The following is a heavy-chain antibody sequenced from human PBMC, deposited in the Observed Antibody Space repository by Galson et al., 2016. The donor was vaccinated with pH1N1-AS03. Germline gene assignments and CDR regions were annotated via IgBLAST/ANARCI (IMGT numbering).Heavy chain of an antibody. CDR1: GYSIRSDYY. D-gene: IGHD2-21*01. V-gene: IGHV4-38-2*01. Sequence: TLSLTCAVSGYSIRSDYYWGWIRQPPGKGLEWIGSVHHSGATWHNPSLKSRVTISVDTSKNQFSLRVNPVTVADTAVYYCAAPGGGSYSYWGQGKLVTVSS. J-gene: IGHJ4*02. CDR2: VHHSGAT. CDR3: AAPGGGSYSY.